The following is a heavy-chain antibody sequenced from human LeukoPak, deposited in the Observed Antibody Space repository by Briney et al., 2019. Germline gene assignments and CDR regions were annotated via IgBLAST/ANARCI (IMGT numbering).Heavy chain of an antibody. D-gene: IGHD1-1*01. Sequence: ASVEVSCKASGYTFTGYYMHWVRQAPGQGLEWMGWINPNSGGTNYAQKFQGRVTMTRDTSISTAYMELSRLRSDDTAVYYCARGAQQYNWNGDGYFDYWGQGTLVTVSS. J-gene: IGHJ4*02. CDR3: ARGAQQYNWNGDGYFDY. CDR1: GYTFTGYY. V-gene: IGHV1-2*02. CDR2: INPNSGGT.